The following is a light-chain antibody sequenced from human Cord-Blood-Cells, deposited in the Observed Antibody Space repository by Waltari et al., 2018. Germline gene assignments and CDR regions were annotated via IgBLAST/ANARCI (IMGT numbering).Light chain of an antibody. Sequence: DIVLTQSPATLSLSPGERATLSCRARQSVSSYLAWYQQKPGQAPRLLIYDASNRATGIAARFSGSGSGTDFTLTISSLEPEDVAVYYCQQRSNWPPPYTFGQGTKLEIK. CDR3: QQRSNWPPPYT. J-gene: IGKJ2*01. V-gene: IGKV3-11*01. CDR1: QSVSSY. CDR2: DAS.